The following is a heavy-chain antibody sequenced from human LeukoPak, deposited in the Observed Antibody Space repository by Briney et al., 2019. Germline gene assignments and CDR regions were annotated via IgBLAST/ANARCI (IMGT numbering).Heavy chain of an antibody. Sequence: QPGGSLRLSCAASGFTFSNHGMHWVRQAPGKGLEWVAYISYDGSSKYYADSVKGRLTLSRDNSKNTVSLQMNSLRAEDTAVYYCTRDSNYSFDYWGQGTLVTVS. D-gene: IGHD4-11*01. CDR2: ISYDGSSK. CDR3: TRDSNYSFDY. J-gene: IGHJ4*02. V-gene: IGHV3-30*02. CDR1: GFTFSNHG.